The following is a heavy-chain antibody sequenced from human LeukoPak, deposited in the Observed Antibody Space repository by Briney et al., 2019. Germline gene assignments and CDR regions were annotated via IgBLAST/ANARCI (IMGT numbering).Heavy chain of an antibody. Sequence: ASVKVSCKASGYTFTGYYMHWVRQAPGQGLEWMGWINPNSGGTNYAQKFQGRVTMTRDTSISTAYMELSRLRSDDTAAYYCARLRYFDWLRPSYYYYGMDVWGQGTTVTVSS. V-gene: IGHV1-2*02. CDR1: GYTFTGYY. D-gene: IGHD3-9*01. CDR2: INPNSGGT. J-gene: IGHJ6*02. CDR3: ARLRYFDWLRPSYYYYGMDV.